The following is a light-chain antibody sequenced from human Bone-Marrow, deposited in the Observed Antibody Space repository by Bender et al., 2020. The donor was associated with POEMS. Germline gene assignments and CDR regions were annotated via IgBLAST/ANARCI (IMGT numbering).Light chain of an antibody. Sequence: QSVLTQPPSASGTPGQSVIISCSGTDSNFGGNNVNWYQQLPRTAPKLLIHSNNQRPSGVPDRFSGSKSGSSASLAISGLQSEDEATYYCSIWDDNLNGPVFGGGTKLTVL. CDR1: DSNFGGNN. CDR2: SNN. V-gene: IGLV1-44*01. CDR3: SIWDDNLNGPV. J-gene: IGLJ2*01.